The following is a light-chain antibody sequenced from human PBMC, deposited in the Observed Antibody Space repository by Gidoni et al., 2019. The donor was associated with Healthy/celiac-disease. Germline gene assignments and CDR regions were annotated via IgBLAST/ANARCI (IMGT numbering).Light chain of an antibody. J-gene: IGLJ1*01. CDR1: SSDVGSYNL. V-gene: IGLV2-23*01. CDR3: CSYAGSSTSLYV. CDR2: EGS. Sequence: QSALTQPSPVSGSPGQSITISCTGTSSDVGSYNLVSWYQQPPGKAPKLMIYEGSKRPSGVSNRFSGSKSGNTASLTISGLQAEDEADYYCCSYAGSSTSLYVFGTGTKVTVL.